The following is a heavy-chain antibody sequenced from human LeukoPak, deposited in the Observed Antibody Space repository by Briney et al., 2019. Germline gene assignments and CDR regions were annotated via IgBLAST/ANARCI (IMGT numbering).Heavy chain of an antibody. J-gene: IGHJ4*02. V-gene: IGHV3-30-3*01. D-gene: IGHD1-26*01. CDR1: GFTFRNYY. CDR3: ARDKIVGATYFDY. CDR2: ISLDGNNE. Sequence: GGSLRLSCAASGFTFRNYYMHWVRQAPGKGLEWVAVISLDGNNEYYADSVKGRFSLSRDNSMNTLYLQLNNLRAEDTAVYYCARDKIVGATYFDYWGQGTLVTVSS.